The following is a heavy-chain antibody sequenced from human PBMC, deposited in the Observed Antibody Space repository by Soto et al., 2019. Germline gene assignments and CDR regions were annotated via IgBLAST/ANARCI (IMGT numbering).Heavy chain of an antibody. CDR3: ARVYPSFMEWLPLPGFYYMDV. CDR1: GFTFSDHY. V-gene: IGHV3-72*01. Sequence: PGGSLRLSSAASGFTFSDHYMDWVRQAPGKGLEWVGRTRNKANSYTTEYAASVKGRFTISRDDSKNSLYLQMNSLKTEDTAVYYCARVYPSFMEWLPLPGFYYMDVWGKGTTVTVSS. D-gene: IGHD3-3*01. CDR2: TRNKANSYTT. J-gene: IGHJ6*03.